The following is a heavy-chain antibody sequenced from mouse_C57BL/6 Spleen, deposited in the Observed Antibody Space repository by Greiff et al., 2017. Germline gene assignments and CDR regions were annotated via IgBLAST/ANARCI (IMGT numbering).Heavy chain of an antibody. CDR1: GYTFTDYY. V-gene: IGHV1-76*01. Sequence: VQLQQSGAELVRPGASVKLSCKASGYTFTDYYINWVKQRPGQGLEWIARIYPGSGNTYYNEKFKGKATLTAEKSSSTAYMQLSSLTSEDSAVYFCAGGGNWYFDVWGTGTTVTVSS. J-gene: IGHJ1*03. CDR2: IYPGSGNT. CDR3: AGGGNWYFDV.